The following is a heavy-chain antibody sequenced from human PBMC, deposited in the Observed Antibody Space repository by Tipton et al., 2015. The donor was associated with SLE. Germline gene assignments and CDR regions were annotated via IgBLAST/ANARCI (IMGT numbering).Heavy chain of an antibody. D-gene: IGHD2-15*01. V-gene: IGHV4-30-4*08. CDR3: ARDSRVVVAARGGFDY. CDR1: GGSISSDDYY. CDR2: TSKSGST. Sequence: TLSLTCTVSGGSISSDDYYWTWIRQHPGKGLEWIGYTSKSGSTYYTPSLKSRVTISVDTSKNQFSLKLSSVTAADTAVYYCARDSRVVVAARGGFDYWGQGTLVTVSS. J-gene: IGHJ4*02.